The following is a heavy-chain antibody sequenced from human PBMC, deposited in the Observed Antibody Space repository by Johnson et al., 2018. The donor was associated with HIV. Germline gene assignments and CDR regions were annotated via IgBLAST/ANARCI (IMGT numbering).Heavy chain of an antibody. CDR2: ISYDGSNK. J-gene: IGHJ3*02. CDR1: GFTFSSYA. D-gene: IGHD6-13*01. V-gene: IGHV3-30*04. CDR3: AKDGGARGSSWYEGVFDI. Sequence: QVQLVESGGGVVQPGRSLRLSCAASGFTFSSYAMHWVRQAPGQGLEWVAVISYDGSNKYYADSVKGRFTISRANSKNTLYLQINSLRAEDTAVYYCAKDGGARGSSWYEGVFDIWGQGTMVTVSS.